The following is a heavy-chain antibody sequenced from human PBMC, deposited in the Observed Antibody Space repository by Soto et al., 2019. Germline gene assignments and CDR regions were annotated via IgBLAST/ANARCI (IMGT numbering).Heavy chain of an antibody. CDR1: GFTFSSYS. J-gene: IGHJ4*02. CDR2: ISSSSSYI. D-gene: IGHD6-19*01. V-gene: IGHV3-21*01. Sequence: GGSLRLSCAASGFTFSSYSMNWVRQAPGKGLEWVSSISSSSSYIYYADSVKGRFTISRDNAKNSLYLQMNSLRAEDTAVYYCARAQENGWYFSDFDYWGQGTLVTVSS. CDR3: ARAQENGWYFSDFDY.